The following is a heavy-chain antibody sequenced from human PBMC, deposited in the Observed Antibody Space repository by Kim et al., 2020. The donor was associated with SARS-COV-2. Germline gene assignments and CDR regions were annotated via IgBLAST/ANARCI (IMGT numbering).Heavy chain of an antibody. V-gene: IGHV3-21*01. D-gene: IGHD3-10*01. CDR2: ISSSSSYI. Sequence: GGSLRLSCAASGFTFSSYSMNWVRQAPGKGLEWVSSISSSSSYIYYADSVKGRFTISRDNAKNSLYLQMNSLRAEDTAVYYCATRRGMKMVRGVIRWYWGPGTLVTVSS. CDR3: ATRRGMKMVRGVIRWY. J-gene: IGHJ4*02. CDR1: GFTFSSYS.